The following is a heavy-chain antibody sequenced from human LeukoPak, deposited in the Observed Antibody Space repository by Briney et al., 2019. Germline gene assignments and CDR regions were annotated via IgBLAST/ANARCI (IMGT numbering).Heavy chain of an antibody. J-gene: IGHJ4*02. D-gene: IGHD3-16*01. V-gene: IGHV3-33*01. CDR3: AAWGRDPLDY. CDR2: IWYDGSNK. Sequence: GRSLRLSSAASGFTFSSYGMHWVRQAPGKGLEWVAVIWYDGSNKYYADSVKGRFTISRDNSKNTLYLQMNSLRAEDTAVYYCAAWGRDPLDYWGQGTLVTVSS. CDR1: GFTFSSYG.